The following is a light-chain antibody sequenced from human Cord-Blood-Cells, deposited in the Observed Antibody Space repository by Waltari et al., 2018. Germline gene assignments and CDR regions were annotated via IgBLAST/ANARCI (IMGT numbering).Light chain of an antibody. Sequence: QSVLTQPPSASGTPAQRLTISCSGSSSNIGSTPVTWYQQLPGTAPKLLIYSNNQRPSGVPDRFSGSKSGTSASLAISGLQSEDEADYYCAAWDDSLNGVVFGGGTKLTVL. CDR2: SNN. CDR3: AAWDDSLNGVV. J-gene: IGLJ2*01. V-gene: IGLV1-44*01. CDR1: SSNIGSTP.